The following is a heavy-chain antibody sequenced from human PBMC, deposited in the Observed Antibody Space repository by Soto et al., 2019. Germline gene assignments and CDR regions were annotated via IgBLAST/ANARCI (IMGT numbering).Heavy chain of an antibody. V-gene: IGHV5-51*01. Sequence: PGDYLKITGMSCGYSFTSYWIGWVPQLPGKGLEWMGIIYPGDSDTTYSPSFHAQFTTSADKSISTAYLQLSSLEASDAAMYYFGRRGGVDTAMVTEYYGMDVWGQGSTVTVSS. CDR2: IYPGDSDT. CDR1: GYSFTSYW. CDR3: GRRGGVDTAMVTEYYGMDV. J-gene: IGHJ6*02. D-gene: IGHD5-18*01.